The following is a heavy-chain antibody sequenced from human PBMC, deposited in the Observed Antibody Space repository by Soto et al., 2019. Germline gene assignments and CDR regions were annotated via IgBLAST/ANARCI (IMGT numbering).Heavy chain of an antibody. CDR3: ARGWGGDFVPSYFDY. D-gene: IGHD2-21*02. CDR2: IYYSGST. V-gene: IGHV4-31*03. Sequence: QVQLQESGPGLVKPSQTLSLTSTVSGGSISSGGYYWSWIRQHPGKGLEWIGYIYYSGSTYYNPSLKSRITISIDTSKNQFSLKLSSVTAADTAVYYCARGWGGDFVPSYFDYWGQGTLVTVSS. CDR1: GGSISSGGYY. J-gene: IGHJ4*02.